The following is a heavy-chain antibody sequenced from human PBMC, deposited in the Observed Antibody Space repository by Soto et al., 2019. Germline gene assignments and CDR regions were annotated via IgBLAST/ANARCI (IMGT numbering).Heavy chain of an antibody. D-gene: IGHD2-2*01. CDR1: GGTFSSYT. CDR3: ARSNCSSTSCYEYYYYYYMDV. Sequence: SVKVSCKASGGTFSSYTISWVRQAPGQGLEWMGRIIPILGIANYAQKFQGRVTITADKSTSTAYMELSSLRSEDTAVYYCARSNCSSTSCYEYYYYYYMDVWGKGTTVTVSS. CDR2: IIPILGIA. J-gene: IGHJ6*03. V-gene: IGHV1-69*02.